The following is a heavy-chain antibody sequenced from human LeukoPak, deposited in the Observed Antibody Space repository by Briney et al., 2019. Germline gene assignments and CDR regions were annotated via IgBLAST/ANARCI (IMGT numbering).Heavy chain of an antibody. J-gene: IGHJ4*02. CDR1: GFTFRSYA. Sequence: GGSLRLSCAASGFTFRSYAMNWVRQAPGKGLEWVSGISGSGGGTYYADSVKGRFTISRDNSKNTLYLQMNSRRAEDTAVYYCAKDPYGDYVRYFDYWGQGTLVTVSS. D-gene: IGHD4-17*01. CDR2: ISGSGGGT. CDR3: AKDPYGDYVRYFDY. V-gene: IGHV3-23*01.